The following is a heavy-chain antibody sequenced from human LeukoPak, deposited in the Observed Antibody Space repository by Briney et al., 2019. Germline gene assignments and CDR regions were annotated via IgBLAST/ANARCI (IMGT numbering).Heavy chain of an antibody. CDR2: ISAYNGNT. D-gene: IGHD6-13*01. J-gene: IGHJ4*02. V-gene: IGHV1-18*01. CDR1: GYTFTSYG. CDR3: ARVIAAAGPYYFDY. Sequence: ASVKVSCKASGYTFTSYGISWVRQAPGQGLEWMGWISAYNGNTNYAQKLQSRVTMTTDTSTSTAYMELRSLRSDDTAVYYCARVIAAAGPYYFDYWGQGTLVTVSS.